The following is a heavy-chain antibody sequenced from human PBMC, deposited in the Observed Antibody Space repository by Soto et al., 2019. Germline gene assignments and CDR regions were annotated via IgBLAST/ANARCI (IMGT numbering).Heavy chain of an antibody. CDR3: AKDTQNMVRGATDAFDI. V-gene: IGHV3-23*01. CDR2: ISGSGGST. Sequence: EVQLLESGGGLVQPGGSLRLSCAASGFTFSSYAMSWVRQAPGKGLEWVSAISGSGGSTYYADSVKGRFTISRDNSKNTLYLQMNSLRAEDTAVYYCAKDTQNMVRGATDAFDIWGQGTMVTVSS. J-gene: IGHJ3*02. CDR1: GFTFSSYA. D-gene: IGHD3-10*01.